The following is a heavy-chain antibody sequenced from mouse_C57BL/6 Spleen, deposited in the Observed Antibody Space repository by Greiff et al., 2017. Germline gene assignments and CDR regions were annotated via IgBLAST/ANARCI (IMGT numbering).Heavy chain of an antibody. CDR3: AIDSSGFPWFAY. D-gene: IGHD3-2*02. CDR2: IHPSDSDT. J-gene: IGHJ3*01. Sequence: VQLQQPGAELVKPGASVKVSCKASGYTFTSYWMHWVKQRPGQGLEWIGRIHPSDSDTNYNQKFKGKATLTVDKSSSTAYMQLSSLTSEDSSVYYCAIDSSGFPWFAYWGQGTLVTVSA. V-gene: IGHV1-74*01. CDR1: GYTFTSYW.